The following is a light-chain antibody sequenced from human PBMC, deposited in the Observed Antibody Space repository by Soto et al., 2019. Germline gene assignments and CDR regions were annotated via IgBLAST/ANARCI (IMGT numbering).Light chain of an antibody. Sequence: QPVLTQSSSASATLGSSVKLTCTLSSGHSSYIIAWHQQQPGKAPRYLMKLEGSGSYNKGSGVPDRFSGSSSGADRYLTISNLQSEDEADYYCETSDSNPHVVFGGGTKLTVL. CDR1: SGHSSYI. J-gene: IGLJ2*01. CDR3: ETSDSNPHVV. CDR2: LEGSGSY. V-gene: IGLV4-60*03.